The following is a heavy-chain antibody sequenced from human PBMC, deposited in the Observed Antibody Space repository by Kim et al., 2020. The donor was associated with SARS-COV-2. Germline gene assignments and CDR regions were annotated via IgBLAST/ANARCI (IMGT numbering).Heavy chain of an antibody. CDR3: ARGSRGYGRSFDY. CDR2: IYYSGST. J-gene: IGHJ4*02. CDR1: GGSISSYY. V-gene: IGHV4-59*01. Sequence: SETLSLTCTVSGGSISSYYWSWIRQPPGKGLEWIGYIYYSGSTNYNPSLKSRVTISVDTSKNQFSLKLSSVTAADTAVYYCARGSRGYGRSFDYWGQGTL. D-gene: IGHD5-12*01.